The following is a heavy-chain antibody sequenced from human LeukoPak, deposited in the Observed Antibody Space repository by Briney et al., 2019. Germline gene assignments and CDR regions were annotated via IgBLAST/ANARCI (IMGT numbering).Heavy chain of an antibody. CDR1: GGSFSGYY. J-gene: IGHJ6*02. D-gene: IGHD3-16*01. V-gene: IGHV4-34*10. CDR3: VRFGVNYDMDV. CDR2: IHYSGRA. Sequence: SETLSLTCAVYGGSFSGYYWTWVRQPPGKGLEWIGQIHYSGRADYSPSLKSRITMSVDASRNQISLKLSSVTAADTAIYYCVRFGVNYDMDVWGQGTTVTVFS.